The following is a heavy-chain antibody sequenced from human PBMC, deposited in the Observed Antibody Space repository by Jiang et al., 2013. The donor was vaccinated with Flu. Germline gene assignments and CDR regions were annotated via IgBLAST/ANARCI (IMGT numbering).Heavy chain of an antibody. CDR2: IYYSGST. CDR3: ARGWYGGYYGMDV. J-gene: IGHJ6*02. V-gene: IGHV4-59*01. CDR1: GGSISSYY. Sequence: LLKPSETLSLTCTVSGGSISSYYWSWIRQPPGKGLEWIGYIYYSGSTNYNPSLKSRVTISVDTSKNQFSLKLSSVTAADTAVYYCARGWYGGYYGMDVWGQGTTVTVSS. D-gene: IGHD2-15*01.